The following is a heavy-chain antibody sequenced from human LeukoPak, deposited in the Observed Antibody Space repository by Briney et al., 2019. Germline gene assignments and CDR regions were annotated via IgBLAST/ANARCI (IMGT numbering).Heavy chain of an antibody. D-gene: IGHD6-13*01. V-gene: IGHV4-4*07. CDR1: GGSISSYY. Sequence: SGTLSLTCTVSGGSISSYYWSWIRQPAGKGLEWIGRIYTSGSTNYNPSLKSRVTMSVDTSKNQFSLKLSSVTDAHTAVYYCAREVRAYSSSWYVFDYWGQGTLVTVSS. J-gene: IGHJ4*02. CDR2: IYTSGST. CDR3: AREVRAYSSSWYVFDY.